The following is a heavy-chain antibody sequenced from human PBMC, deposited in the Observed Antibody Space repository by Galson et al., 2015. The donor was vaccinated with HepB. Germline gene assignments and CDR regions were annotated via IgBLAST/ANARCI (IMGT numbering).Heavy chain of an antibody. CDR1: GSTFSSYS. V-gene: IGHV3-21*01. CDR3: ASTVVTPAQYNWFDP. D-gene: IGHD4-23*01. J-gene: IGHJ5*02. CDR2: ISSSSSYI. Sequence: SLRLSCAASGSTFSSYSMNWVRQAPGKGLEWVSSISSSSSYIYYADSVKGRFTISRDNAKNSLYLQMNSLRAEDTAVYYCASTVVTPAQYNWFDPWGQGTLVTVSS.